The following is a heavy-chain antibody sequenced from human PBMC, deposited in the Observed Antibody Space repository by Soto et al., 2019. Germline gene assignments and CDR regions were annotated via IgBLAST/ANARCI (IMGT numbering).Heavy chain of an antibody. D-gene: IGHD3-10*01. J-gene: IGHJ6*02. CDR2: ISAYNGNT. Sequence: ASVKVSCKASGYTFTSYGISWVRQAPGQGLEWMGWISAYNGNTNYAQKLQGRVTMTTDTSTSTAYMELRSLRSDDTAVYYCARDGPTRGSGSYYNPTAYYYYYGMDVWGQGTTVTVAS. CDR1: GYTFTSYG. CDR3: ARDGPTRGSGSYYNPTAYYYYYGMDV. V-gene: IGHV1-18*01.